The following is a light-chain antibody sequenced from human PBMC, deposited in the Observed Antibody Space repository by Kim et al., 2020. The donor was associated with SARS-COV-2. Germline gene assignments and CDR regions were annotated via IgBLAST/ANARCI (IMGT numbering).Light chain of an antibody. CDR2: DVN. Sequence: LTQPASVSGSPGQSISISCTGTSSNIGSYNYVSWHQQHPGKAPKLMIYDVNKRPSGISSRFSGSKSGSTASLTISGLQAEDEADYYCSSFTTRSTLVFGGGTKDTVL. J-gene: IGLJ3*02. CDR1: SSNIGSYNY. V-gene: IGLV2-14*03. CDR3: SSFTTRSTLV.